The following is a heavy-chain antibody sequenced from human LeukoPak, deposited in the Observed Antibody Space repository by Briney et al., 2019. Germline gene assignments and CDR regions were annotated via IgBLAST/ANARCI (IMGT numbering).Heavy chain of an antibody. V-gene: IGHV3-23*01. J-gene: IGHJ4*02. Sequence: GGSLRLSCAASGFTFSSYGMSWVRQAPGKGLEWVSAISGSGGSTYYADSVKGRFTISRDNSKNTLYLQMNSLRAEDTAVYYCAKDQTVGAQRGGFDYWGQGTLVTVSS. CDR3: AKDQTVGAQRGGFDY. CDR1: GFTFSSYG. CDR2: ISGSGGST. D-gene: IGHD1-26*01.